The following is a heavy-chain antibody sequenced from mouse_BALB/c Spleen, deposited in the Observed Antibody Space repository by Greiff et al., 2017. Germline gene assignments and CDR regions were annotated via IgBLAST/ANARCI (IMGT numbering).Heavy chain of an antibody. CDR2: INPSNGGT. V-gene: IGHV1S81*02. CDR1: GYTFTSYY. Sequence: QVQLKQSGAELVKPGASVKLSCKASGYTFTSYYMYWVKQRPGQGLEWIGEINPSNGGTNFNEKFKSKATLTVDKSSSTAYMQLSSLTSEDSAVYYCTRGLRPYFDYWGQGTTLTVSS. D-gene: IGHD1-2*01. CDR3: TRGLRPYFDY. J-gene: IGHJ2*01.